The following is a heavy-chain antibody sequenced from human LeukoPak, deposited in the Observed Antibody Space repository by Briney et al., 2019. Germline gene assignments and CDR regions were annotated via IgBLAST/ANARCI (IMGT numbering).Heavy chain of an antibody. CDR2: IYYSGST. D-gene: IGHD3-10*01. CDR3: ARLVYYGSGIHFDY. V-gene: IGHV4-59*08. Sequence: PSETLSLTCTVSGGSISSYYWSWIRQPPGKGLEWIGYIYYSGSTNYNPSLKSRVTISVDTSKNQFSLKLSSVTAADTAVYYCARLVYYGSGIHFDYWGQGTLVTVSS. CDR1: GGSISSYY. J-gene: IGHJ4*02.